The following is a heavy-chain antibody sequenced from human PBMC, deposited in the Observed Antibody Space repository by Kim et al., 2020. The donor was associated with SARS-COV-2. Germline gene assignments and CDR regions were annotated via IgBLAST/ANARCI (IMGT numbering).Heavy chain of an antibody. D-gene: IGHD3-16*01. V-gene: IGHV1-8*01. CDR3: ARATETLTRLMRLMYGMDV. J-gene: IGHJ6*02. Sequence: ASVKVSCKASGYTFTSYDINWVRQATGQGLEWMGWMNPNSGNTGYAQKFQGRVTMTRNTSISTAYMELSSLRSEDTAVYYCARATETLTRLMRLMYGMDVWGQGTTVTVSS. CDR2: MNPNSGNT. CDR1: GYTFTSYD.